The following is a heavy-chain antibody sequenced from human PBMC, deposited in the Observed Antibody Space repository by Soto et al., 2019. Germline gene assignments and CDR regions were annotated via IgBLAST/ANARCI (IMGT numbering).Heavy chain of an antibody. Sequence: SETLSLTCTASGGSISSCSYYWCWNHQPPGKGLERIGSSYYSGSTYYNPSLKSRVTVSLDTSKNQFSLSLNSVTAADTAVYYCARGGGSPYHNHELDFWGQGTLVTVSS. J-gene: IGHJ4*02. D-gene: IGHD6-13*01. V-gene: IGHV4-39*07. CDR2: SYYSGST. CDR1: GGSISSCSYY. CDR3: ARGGGSPYHNHELDF.